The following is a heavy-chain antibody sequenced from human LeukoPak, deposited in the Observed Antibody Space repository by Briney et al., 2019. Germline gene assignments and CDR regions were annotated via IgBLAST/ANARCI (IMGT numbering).Heavy chain of an antibody. CDR1: GYTFTDYY. CDR3: ARGDYYGSGNVLPG. Sequence: ASVKVSCKASGYTFTDYYIYWVRQAPGQGLEWMGWINPDSGGTNYVQKFQGRVTMTRDTSISTAYMELSRLRSDGTAVYYCARGDYYGSGNVLPGWGQGTLVTVSS. D-gene: IGHD3-10*01. CDR2: INPDSGGT. J-gene: IGHJ4*02. V-gene: IGHV1-2*02.